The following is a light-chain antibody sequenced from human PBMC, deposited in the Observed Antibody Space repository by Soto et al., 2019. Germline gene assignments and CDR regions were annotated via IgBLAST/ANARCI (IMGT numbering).Light chain of an antibody. V-gene: IGLV2-14*01. J-gene: IGLJ2*01. CDR2: DVT. CDR3: SSYTGSGTLVV. Sequence: QAVVTQPASVSGSPGQSITISCTGSSSDVGGYNYVSWYQQHPGKAPKLMIYDVTYRPSGVSDRFSGSKSGNTASLTISGLQAEDEADYYCSSYTGSGTLVVFGGGTKLTVL. CDR1: SSDVGGYNY.